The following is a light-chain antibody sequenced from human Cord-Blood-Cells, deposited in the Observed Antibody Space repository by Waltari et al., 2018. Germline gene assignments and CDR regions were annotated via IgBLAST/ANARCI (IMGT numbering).Light chain of an antibody. V-gene: IGKV3-15*01. Sequence: EIVMTQSPATLSASPGARATLSCSASQSVSSNLAWYQQKPGQAPRLLIYGASTRATGIPARFSGSGSGTEFTLTISSLQSEDFAVYYCQQYNNWPRTFGQGTKLEIK. CDR3: QQYNNWPRT. CDR1: QSVSSN. J-gene: IGKJ2*01. CDR2: GAS.